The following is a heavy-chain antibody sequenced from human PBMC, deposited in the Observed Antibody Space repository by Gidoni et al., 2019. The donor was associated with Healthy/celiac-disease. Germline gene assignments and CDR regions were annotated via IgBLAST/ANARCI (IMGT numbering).Heavy chain of an antibody. J-gene: IGHJ4*02. CDR1: GFSLRNAW. CDR2: IKGKTDGGTT. V-gene: IGHV3-15*01. D-gene: IGHD1-20*01. Sequence: EVQLVESGGGLVKPGGSLRLSCAASGFSLRNAWMSWVRQAPGKGLEWVGHIKGKTDGGTTDYTAPVKGRFTISRDDSKNTLYLQMNSLKTEDTAVYYCTSDGYNWNDVGNYWGQGTLVTVSS. CDR3: TSDGYNWNDVGNY.